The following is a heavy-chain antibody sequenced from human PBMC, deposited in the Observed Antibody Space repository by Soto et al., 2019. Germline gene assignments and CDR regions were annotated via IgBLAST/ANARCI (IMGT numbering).Heavy chain of an antibody. CDR1: GFTVSSNY. CDR2: IYSGGST. V-gene: IGHV3-66*01. D-gene: IGHD6-19*01. CDR3: ARAYSGGSGWFFFDY. Sequence: GGSLRLSCAASGFTVSSNYMSWVRQAPGKGLEWVSVIYSGGSTYYADSVKGRFNISRDNSKNTLYLQMNSLRAEDTAVYYCARAYSGGSGWFFFDYWGQGTLVTVSS. J-gene: IGHJ4*02.